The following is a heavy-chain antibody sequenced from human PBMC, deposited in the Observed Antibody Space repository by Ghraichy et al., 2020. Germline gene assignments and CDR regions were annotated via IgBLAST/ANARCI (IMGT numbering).Heavy chain of an antibody. Sequence: ASVKVSCKASGYTFTSYDLNWVRHATGQGLEWMGWMNPNSGNTGYAQKFQGRVTMTRNTSISTAYMELSSLRSEDTAVYYCAREGNNWNPYYYYYGMDVWVQGITVNGS. J-gene: IGHJ6*02. D-gene: IGHD1-20*01. CDR3: AREGNNWNPYYYYYGMDV. V-gene: IGHV1-8*01. CDR2: MNPNSGNT. CDR1: GYTFTSYD.